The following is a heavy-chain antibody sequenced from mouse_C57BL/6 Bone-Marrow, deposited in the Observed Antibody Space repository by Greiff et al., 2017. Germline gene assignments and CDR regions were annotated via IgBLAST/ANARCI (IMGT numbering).Heavy chain of an antibody. CDR2: ISYDGSN. CDR1: GYSITSGYY. CDR3: ARAGDYDYYYAMDY. Sequence: EVQLVESGPGLVKPSQSLSLTCSVTGYSITSGYYWNWIRQFPGNKLEWMGYISYDGSNNYNPSLKNRISITRDTSKNQFFLKLNSVTTEDTATYYCARAGDYDYYYAMDYWGQGTSVTVSS. V-gene: IGHV3-6*01. J-gene: IGHJ4*01. D-gene: IGHD2-4*01.